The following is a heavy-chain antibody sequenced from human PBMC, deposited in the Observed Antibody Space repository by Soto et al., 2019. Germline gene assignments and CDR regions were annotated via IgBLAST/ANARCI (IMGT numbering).Heavy chain of an antibody. CDR1: GGSFSGYY. J-gene: IGHJ4*02. D-gene: IGHD5-18*01. Sequence: QVQLQQWGAGLLKPSETLSLTCAVYGGSFSGYYWSWIRQPPGKGLEWIGEINHSGSTNYNPSLQSRVTIAVDTSKNQFSLKLSSVTAADTAVYYCARERRGYSYGSPLSDYWGQGTLVTVSS. CDR2: INHSGST. V-gene: IGHV4-34*01. CDR3: ARERRGYSYGSPLSDY.